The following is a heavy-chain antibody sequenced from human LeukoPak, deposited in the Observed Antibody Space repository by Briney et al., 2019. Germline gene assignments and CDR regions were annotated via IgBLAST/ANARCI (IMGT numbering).Heavy chain of an antibody. V-gene: IGHV4-34*01. CDR3: TRRFLGGWYKPFDY. Sequence: PSETLSLTYAVYGGSFSGYDWSWIRQPPGKGLEWIGEVNHSGSTKYNPSLKSRVTISVETSKNQFSLKLSSVTAADTAVYYCTRRFLGGWYKPFDYWGQGTLVTVSS. CDR2: VNHSGST. CDR1: GGSFSGYD. D-gene: IGHD6-19*01. J-gene: IGHJ4*02.